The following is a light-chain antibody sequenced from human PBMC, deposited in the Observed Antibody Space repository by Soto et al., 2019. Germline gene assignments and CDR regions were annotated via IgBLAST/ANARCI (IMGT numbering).Light chain of an antibody. CDR2: KAS. CDR3: QQYSTFPWT. CDR1: QYISSW. V-gene: IGKV1-5*03. Sequence: DVQMTQSPSTLSASVGDRVTITCRASQYISSWLAWYQQISGRAPKLLVYKASNLESGVPTRFSGSGSGTEFSLSISSPQADDFGTYCCQQYSTFPWTCGQGTRVDFK. J-gene: IGKJ1*01.